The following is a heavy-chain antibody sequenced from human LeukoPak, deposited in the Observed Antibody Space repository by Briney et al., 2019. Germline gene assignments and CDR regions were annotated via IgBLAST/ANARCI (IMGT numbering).Heavy chain of an antibody. CDR3: AKDSSVVAARFDY. J-gene: IGHJ4*02. D-gene: IGHD2-15*01. Sequence: GGSLRLSCAVSGFTFSDYYMSWIRQAPGKGLEWIAHISGSKSITYYADSVKGRFSISRDNAKNSLYLQMNSLRAEDTAVYYCAKDSSVVAARFDYWGQGTLVTVSS. CDR2: ISGSKSIT. V-gene: IGHV3-11*01. CDR1: GFTFSDYY.